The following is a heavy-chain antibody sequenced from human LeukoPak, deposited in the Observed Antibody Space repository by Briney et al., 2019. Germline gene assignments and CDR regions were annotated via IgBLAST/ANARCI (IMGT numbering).Heavy chain of an antibody. J-gene: IGHJ4*02. V-gene: IGHV3-7*04. CDR2: IKQDGSEK. D-gene: IGHD5-18*01. CDR1: EFTFSNYW. Sequence: PGGSLRLSCAASEFTFSNYWMNWVRQAPGKGLEGVANIKQDGSEKYYVDSVKGRFTISRDNAKYSLYLQMNSLRAEDTAVYYCARDRRYSYIDYWGQGTLVTVSS. CDR3: ARDRRYSYIDY.